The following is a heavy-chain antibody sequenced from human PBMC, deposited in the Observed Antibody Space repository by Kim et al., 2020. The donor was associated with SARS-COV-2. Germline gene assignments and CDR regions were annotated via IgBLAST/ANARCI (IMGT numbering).Heavy chain of an antibody. J-gene: IGHJ6*02. Sequence: YSQKFQGRVTITRDTSGSTAYMELSSLTSEDTAVYYCARGSIHSGSYCDVWGQGTTVTVSS. D-gene: IGHD1-26*01. V-gene: IGHV1-3*01. CDR3: ARGSIHSGSYCDV.